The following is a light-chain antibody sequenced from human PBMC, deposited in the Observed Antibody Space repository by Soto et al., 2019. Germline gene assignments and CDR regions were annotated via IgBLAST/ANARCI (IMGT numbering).Light chain of an antibody. CDR1: QSVSSY. CDR3: QHYNSYSEA. Sequence: EIALTQSPATLSLFPGARATLSGRASQSVSSYLAWYQQKPGQAPRLLIYGASTRASGIPERFSGSGSGTEFTLTISSLQPDDFATYYCQHYNSYSEAFGQGTKVDI. V-gene: IGKV3D-15*01. J-gene: IGKJ1*01. CDR2: GAS.